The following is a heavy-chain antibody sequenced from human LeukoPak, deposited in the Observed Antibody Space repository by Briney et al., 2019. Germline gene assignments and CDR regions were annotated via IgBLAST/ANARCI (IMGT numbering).Heavy chain of an antibody. J-gene: IGHJ4*02. Sequence: SGPTLVKPTQTLTLTCTFSGFSLSTSGMRVSWIRQPPGKALEWLALIHWDDNKFYNTSLKTRLTISKDTSKNQVVLTMTNMDPVDTATYYCARIPQYCSGGTCYSGTFDYWGQGTLVTVSS. CDR3: ARIPQYCSGGTCYSGTFDY. CDR2: IHWDDNK. D-gene: IGHD2-15*01. V-gene: IGHV2-70*04. CDR1: GFSLSTSGMR.